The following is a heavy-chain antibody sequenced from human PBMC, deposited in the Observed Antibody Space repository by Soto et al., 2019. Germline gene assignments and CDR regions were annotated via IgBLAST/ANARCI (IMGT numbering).Heavy chain of an antibody. Sequence: GESLKISCAASGFTFSSCDMGWVRQAPGKGLEWVSDIIDSGGSTYYANSVKGRFTISRDNSKSTPYLQMNSLRAEDTALYYCAKGRSYYYYYGVDVWGQGTTVTVSS. CDR1: GFTFSSCD. CDR2: IIDSGGST. J-gene: IGHJ6*02. V-gene: IGHV3-23*01. CDR3: AKGRSYYYYYGVDV.